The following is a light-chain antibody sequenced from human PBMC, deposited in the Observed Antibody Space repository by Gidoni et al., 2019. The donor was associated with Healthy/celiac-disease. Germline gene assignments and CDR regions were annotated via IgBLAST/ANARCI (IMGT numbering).Light chain of an antibody. CDR2: GAS. V-gene: IGKV3-15*01. Sequence: EIVMTQSPATLSVFPGERATLSCRASQSVSSNLAWYQQKPGQVPRLLIYGASTRATGIPARFSGSGSGTEFTLTISSLQSEDFAVYYCQQYNNWPITFGQGTRLEIK. CDR3: QQYNNWPIT. CDR1: QSVSSN. J-gene: IGKJ5*01.